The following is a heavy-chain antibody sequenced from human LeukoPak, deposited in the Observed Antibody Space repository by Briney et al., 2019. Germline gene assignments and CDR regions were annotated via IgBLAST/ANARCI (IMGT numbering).Heavy chain of an antibody. J-gene: IGHJ5*02. D-gene: IGHD3-22*01. CDR2: INHSGST. V-gene: IGHV4-34*01. Sequence: KPSETLTLTCAVYGGSLSGYYWSWVRQPPGKGLEWIAEINHSGSTNYNPSLKSRVTISVDTSKNQFSLKLTSVTAADTAVYYCARVLDSSGYYYGFDPWGQGTLVTVSS. CDR1: GGSLSGYY. CDR3: ARVLDSSGYYYGFDP.